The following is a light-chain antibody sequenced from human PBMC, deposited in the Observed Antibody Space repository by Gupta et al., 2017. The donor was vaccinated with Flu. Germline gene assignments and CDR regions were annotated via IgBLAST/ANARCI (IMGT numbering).Light chain of an antibody. J-gene: IGLJ3*02. Sequence: VTISCSGSSSNIGSKVVSWYQHLPGRDPKLIIYNDNQRPSGVPDRFAGSKSGTSASLAISXLXSEDEAXYYCAAWDDSLNGLWVVGGGTQLTVL. CDR1: SSNIGSKV. CDR3: AAWDDSLNGLWV. CDR2: NDN. V-gene: IGLV1-44*01.